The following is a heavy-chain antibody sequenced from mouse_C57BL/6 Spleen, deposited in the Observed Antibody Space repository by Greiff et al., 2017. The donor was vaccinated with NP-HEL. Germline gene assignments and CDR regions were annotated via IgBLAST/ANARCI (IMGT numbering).Heavy chain of an antibody. V-gene: IGHV1-82*01. CDR1: GYAFSSSW. Sequence: QVQLKQSGPELVKPGASVKISCKASGYAFSSSWMNWVKQRPGKGLEWIGRIYPGDGDTNYNGKFKGKATLTADKSSSTAYMQLSSLTSEDSAVYFCARGGGGTWFAYWGQGTLVTVSA. J-gene: IGHJ3*01. CDR3: ARGGGGTWFAY. D-gene: IGHD2-14*01. CDR2: IYPGDGDT.